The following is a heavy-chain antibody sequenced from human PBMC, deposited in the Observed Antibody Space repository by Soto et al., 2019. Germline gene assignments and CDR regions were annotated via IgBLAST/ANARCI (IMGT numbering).Heavy chain of an antibody. D-gene: IGHD2-21*02. V-gene: IGHV4-59*01. CDR3: ARDLWGYCGTDCYPLDV. CDR2: MYNTGST. CDR1: GGSISGYY. Sequence: PSATLSLTCTVSGGSISGYYWSWIRQPPGKGLEWIGYMYNTGSTVYNPSIKSRVTISVDTSKSQFSLRLYSVTAADTAVYYCARDLWGYCGTDCYPLDVWGQGTTVTVS. J-gene: IGHJ6*02.